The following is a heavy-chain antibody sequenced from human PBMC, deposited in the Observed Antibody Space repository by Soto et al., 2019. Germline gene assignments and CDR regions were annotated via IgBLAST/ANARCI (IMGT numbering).Heavy chain of an antibody. CDR3: GRPQLGHSCGSQFDL. V-gene: IGHV4-39*01. D-gene: IGHD6-19*01. CDR1: GGSFSKSSYY. J-gene: IGHJ5*02. Sequence: SETLSLTCTVSGGSFSKSSYYWGWIRQPPGKGLEWIGNVHYSGRTYHNPSLKSRVTISVDTSTNQFSLKLTSVTAADTAVYYCGRPQLGHSCGSQFDLWGRGTLVTVSS. CDR2: VHYSGRT.